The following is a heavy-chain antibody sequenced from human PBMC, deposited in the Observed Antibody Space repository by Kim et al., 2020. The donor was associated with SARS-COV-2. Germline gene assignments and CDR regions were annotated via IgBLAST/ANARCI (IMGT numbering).Heavy chain of an antibody. CDR1: GYTFTSYA. CDR2: INTNTGNP. Sequence: ASVKVSCKASGYTFTSYAMNWVRQAPGQGLEWIGWINTNTGNPTYAQGFTGRFVFSLDTSVSTAYLQISSLKAEDTAVYYCARDSPRPQSTVTTRWFDPWGQGTLVTVSS. D-gene: IGHD4-17*01. J-gene: IGHJ5*02. CDR3: ARDSPRPQSTVTTRWFDP. V-gene: IGHV7-4-1*02.